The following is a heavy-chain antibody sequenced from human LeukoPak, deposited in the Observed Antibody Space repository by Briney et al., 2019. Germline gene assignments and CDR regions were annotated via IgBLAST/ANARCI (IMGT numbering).Heavy chain of an antibody. Sequence: PGGSVRLFCAASGFTFSNYVMHWVRPALGKGLEWVAVIWYDGSNKYYAESVKGRFTISRDNSKNTLYLQMNSLRAEDTAVYYCAREQRWYDILTGFFDYYGMDVWGQGTAVTVSS. CDR1: GFTFSNYV. CDR3: AREQRWYDILTGFFDYYGMDV. D-gene: IGHD3-9*01. J-gene: IGHJ6*02. V-gene: IGHV3-33*08. CDR2: IWYDGSNK.